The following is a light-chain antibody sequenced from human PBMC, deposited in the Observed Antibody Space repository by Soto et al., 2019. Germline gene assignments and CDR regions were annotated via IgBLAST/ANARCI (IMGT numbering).Light chain of an antibody. CDR3: QQYVTSPYI. V-gene: IGKV3-20*01. J-gene: IGKJ2*01. CDR2: GVS. CDR1: QSVSSTY. Sequence: EIVLTQSPGTLSLSPGERATLSCRASQSVSSTYLAGYQQKPGQAPRLLIHGVSTRATGIPDRFSGSGSGTDFTLTISRLEPEDFAVYYCQQYVTSPYIFGQGTKLEIK.